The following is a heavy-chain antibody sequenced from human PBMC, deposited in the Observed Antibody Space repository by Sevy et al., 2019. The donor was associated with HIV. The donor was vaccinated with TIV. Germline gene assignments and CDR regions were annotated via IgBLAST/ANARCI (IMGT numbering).Heavy chain of an antibody. Sequence: GGSLRLSCAASGFTFSAYAMSWDRQAPGKGLEWVSCISSSGGSTYYADSVKGRFSISRDTSKNTLYLQMNSLRAEDTAVYYCATLRGGLYGSGYFQNWGQGTQVTVSS. CDR2: ISSSGGST. J-gene: IGHJ1*01. CDR1: GFTFSAYA. V-gene: IGHV3-23*01. D-gene: IGHD3-10*01. CDR3: ATLRGGLYGSGYFQN.